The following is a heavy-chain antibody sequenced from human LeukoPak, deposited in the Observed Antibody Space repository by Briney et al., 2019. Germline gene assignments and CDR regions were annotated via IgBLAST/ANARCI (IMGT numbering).Heavy chain of an antibody. CDR3: ARDFYGSGSYYPYYFDY. CDR2: ISSSSSTI. CDR1: GFTFSSYS. V-gene: IGHV3-48*04. J-gene: IGHJ4*02. D-gene: IGHD3-10*01. Sequence: PGGSLRLSCAASGFTFSSYSMNWVRQAPGKGLEWVSYISSSSSTIYYADSVKGRFTISRDNAKNSLYLQMNSLRAEDTAVYYCARDFYGSGSYYPYYFDYWGQGTLVTVSS.